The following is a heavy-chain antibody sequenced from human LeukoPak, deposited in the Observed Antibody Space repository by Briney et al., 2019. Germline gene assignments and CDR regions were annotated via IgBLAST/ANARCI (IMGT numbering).Heavy chain of an antibody. J-gene: IGHJ1*01. Sequence: PGGTLRLSCAASGFTFSNFAMHWVRQAPGKGLEWMAVISSDGTNKYYADSVKGRFTISRDNSRNTLYVQMDSLRAEDTALYYCVRGGRRWGQGILVSVSS. CDR3: VRGGRR. V-gene: IGHV3-30*04. CDR1: GFTFSNFA. CDR2: ISSDGTNK.